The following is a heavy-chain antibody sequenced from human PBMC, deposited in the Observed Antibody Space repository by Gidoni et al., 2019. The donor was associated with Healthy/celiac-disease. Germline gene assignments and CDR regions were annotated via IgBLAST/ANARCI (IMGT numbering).Heavy chain of an antibody. J-gene: IGHJ6*02. CDR3: AKDDTVTTNYYYYGMDV. CDR2: ISGSGGST. D-gene: IGHD4-17*01. CDR1: GFTFSSYR. Sequence: EVQLLESGVGLVQPGGSLRLSCAASGFTFSSYRMSWVRQAPGKGLEWVSAISGSGGSTYYADSVKGRFTISRDNSKNTLYLQMNSLRAEDTAVYYCAKDDTVTTNYYYYGMDVWGQGTTVTVSS. V-gene: IGHV3-23*01.